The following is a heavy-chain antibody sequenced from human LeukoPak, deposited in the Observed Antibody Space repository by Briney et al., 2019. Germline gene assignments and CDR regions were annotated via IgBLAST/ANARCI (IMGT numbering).Heavy chain of an antibody. Sequence: PGRSLRLSCAASGFTFSSYAMHWVRQAPGKGLEWVAVISYDGSAKYYADSVKGRFTISRDNSKNTLYLQMNSLRAEDTAVYYCARAEYSSSWFGYFQHWGQGTLVTASS. D-gene: IGHD6-13*01. CDR3: ARAEYSSSWFGYFQH. J-gene: IGHJ1*01. CDR2: ISYDGSAK. V-gene: IGHV3-30-3*01. CDR1: GFTFSSYA.